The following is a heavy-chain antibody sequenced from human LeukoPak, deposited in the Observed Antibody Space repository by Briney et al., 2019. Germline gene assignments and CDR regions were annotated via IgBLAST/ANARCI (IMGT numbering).Heavy chain of an antibody. CDR2: ISGSGDNT. J-gene: IGHJ4*02. D-gene: IGHD6-19*01. CDR1: GFSFSSYA. V-gene: IGHV3-23*01. Sequence: GGSLKLSCAASGFSFSSYAMSWVRQAPGKGLEWVSSISGSGDNTYYAESVKGRFTISRDNSKNTLFLQMNSLRAEDTAVFYCAKRSGYTTGWFSDFWGQGTLVTVSS. CDR3: AKRSGYTTGWFSDF.